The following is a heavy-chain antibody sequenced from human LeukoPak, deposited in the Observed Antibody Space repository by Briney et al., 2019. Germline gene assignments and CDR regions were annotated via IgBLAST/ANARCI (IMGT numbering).Heavy chain of an antibody. Sequence: SETLSLTCTVSGGSISRSSYYWGWIRQPPGKGLEWIGTIYYSGITYYNSSLKSRVTISVDTSKSRFSLKLSSVTAADTAVYYCARPFGKRYTWDYWGQGALVTISS. J-gene: IGHJ4*02. CDR3: ARPFGKRYTWDY. D-gene: IGHD2-2*02. CDR1: GGSISRSSYY. V-gene: IGHV4-39*01. CDR2: IYYSGIT.